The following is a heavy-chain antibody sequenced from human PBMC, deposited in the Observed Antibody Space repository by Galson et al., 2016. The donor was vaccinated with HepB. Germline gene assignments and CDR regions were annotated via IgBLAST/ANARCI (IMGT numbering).Heavy chain of an antibody. Sequence: SLRLSCAVSGLNFSNYGMHWVRQAPGKGLEWVALISKDGSHKFYEDSVKGRFTISRDNSKNTVSLQIESLRTEDTALFYCAIVDFVTDGAFAIWGQGAMVIVSS. CDR1: GLNFSNYG. CDR2: ISKDGSHK. V-gene: IGHV3-30*03. J-gene: IGHJ3*02. D-gene: IGHD2-15*01. CDR3: AIVDFVTDGAFAI.